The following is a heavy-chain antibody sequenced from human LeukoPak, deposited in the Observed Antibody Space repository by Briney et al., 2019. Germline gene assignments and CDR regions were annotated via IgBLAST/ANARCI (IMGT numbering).Heavy chain of an antibody. V-gene: IGHV5-51*01. D-gene: IGHD6-19*01. J-gene: IGHJ4*02. CDR2: IFPGDSDT. Sequence: PGESLKISCKGSGYSFSSFWIAWVRQMPGKGLEWMGIIFPGDSDTRYSPSFQGQVTISADKSISTAYLQWSSLKASGTAMYYCARSREPIAVAGLFDYWGQGTLVTVSS. CDR3: ARSREPIAVAGLFDY. CDR1: GYSFSSFW.